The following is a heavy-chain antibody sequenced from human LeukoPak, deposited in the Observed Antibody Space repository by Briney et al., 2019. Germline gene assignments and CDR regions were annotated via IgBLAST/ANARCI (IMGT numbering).Heavy chain of an antibody. CDR1: GFIFRDYY. CDR2: ISSSGATI. Sequence: PGVSLRLSCAASGFIFRDYYMSWIRQAPAKGPEVISYISSSGATINYIDSVKGRFTISRDNAKNSLFLQMHSLRAEDRAVYCCARYRGTYFDYWGQGTLVTVSS. V-gene: IGHV3-11*04. CDR3: ARYRGTYFDY. J-gene: IGHJ4*02. D-gene: IGHD1-26*01.